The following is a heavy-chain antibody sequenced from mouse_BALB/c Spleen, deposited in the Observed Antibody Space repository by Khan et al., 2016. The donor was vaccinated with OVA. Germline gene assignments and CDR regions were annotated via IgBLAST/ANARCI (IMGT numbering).Heavy chain of an antibody. D-gene: IGHD2-2*01. Sequence: EVQLQQSGPELVKPGASVKISCKASGYSFTGYFMNWVMQSHGKSLEWIGRINPHIGETFYNQKFKGKATLTVDESSSTAHMELRSLASEDSAVYYCARKSGYDFDYWGQGTTVTVSS. CDR2: INPHIGET. CDR3: ARKSGYDFDY. J-gene: IGHJ2*01. CDR1: GYSFTGYF. V-gene: IGHV1-20*02.